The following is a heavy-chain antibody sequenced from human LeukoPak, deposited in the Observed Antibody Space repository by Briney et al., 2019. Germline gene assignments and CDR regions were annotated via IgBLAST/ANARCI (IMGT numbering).Heavy chain of an antibody. Sequence: SETLSLTCAVSGYSISSSYYWGWIRQPPGKGLEWIGSIYYSGSTYYNPSLKSRVTISVDTSKNQFSLKLSSVTAADTAVYYCARPASTYYYDSSGYYVDAFDIWGQGTMVTVSS. CDR3: ARPASTYYYDSSGYYVDAFDI. J-gene: IGHJ3*02. D-gene: IGHD3-22*01. V-gene: IGHV4-38-2*01. CDR2: IYYSGST. CDR1: GYSISSSYY.